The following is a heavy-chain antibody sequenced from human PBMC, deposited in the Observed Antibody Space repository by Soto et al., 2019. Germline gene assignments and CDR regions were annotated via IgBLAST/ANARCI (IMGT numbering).Heavy chain of an antibody. CDR2: IDPSDSYT. J-gene: IGHJ4*02. CDR1: GDKITNYW. CDR3: ARQGPVAATTAVDC. V-gene: IGHV5-10-1*01. Sequence: GESLKISCKDSGDKITNYWIAWVRQMPGKGLEWMGRIDPSDSYTYNSPSFQGHVTISADKSISTAYLQWSSLKASDTAMYYCARQGPVAATTAVDCWGQGTLVTVSS. D-gene: IGHD6-19*01.